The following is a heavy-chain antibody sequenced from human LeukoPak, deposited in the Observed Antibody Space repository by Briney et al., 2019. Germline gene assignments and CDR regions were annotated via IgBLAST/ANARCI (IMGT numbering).Heavy chain of an antibody. D-gene: IGHD4-17*01. CDR1: GYSFTGYY. CDR3: AADYVDGFDY. Sequence: GASVKVSCKASGYSFTGYYMHWVRQAPGQGLEWIGWIVVGSGYTNYAQKFQERVTITRDMSTTTAYMELSSLRSEDTAVYYCAADYVDGFDYWGQGTLVTVSS. J-gene: IGHJ4*02. CDR2: IVVGSGYT. V-gene: IGHV1-58*02.